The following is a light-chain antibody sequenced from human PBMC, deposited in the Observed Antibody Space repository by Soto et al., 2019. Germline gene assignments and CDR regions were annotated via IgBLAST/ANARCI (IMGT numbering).Light chain of an antibody. V-gene: IGKV1-39*01. CDR1: QTIATY. Sequence: DIQMTQSPSSLSASVGDRVTITCRASQTIATYLNWYQQKPGKAPKLLIYAASNLDGGVPSRFSGSGSGTDFTLTISRLPPEHFATYYYQQSHSALTFGQATKLEIK. CDR3: QQSHSALT. J-gene: IGKJ2*01. CDR2: AAS.